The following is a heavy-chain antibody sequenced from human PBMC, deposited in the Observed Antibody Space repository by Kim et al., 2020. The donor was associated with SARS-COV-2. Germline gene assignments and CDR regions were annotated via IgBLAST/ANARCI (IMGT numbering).Heavy chain of an antibody. CDR2: IYDSGST. D-gene: IGHD4-17*01. CDR3: ARDLDYGDYGHYFDY. CDR1: GGSISSGGYY. J-gene: IGHJ4*02. Sequence: SETLSLTCTVSGGSISSGGYYWSWIRQHPGKGLEWIGYIYDSGSTYYNPSLKSRVTISVDTSKNQFSLKLSSVTAADTAVYYCARDLDYGDYGHYFDYWGQGTLVTVSS. V-gene: IGHV4-31*03.